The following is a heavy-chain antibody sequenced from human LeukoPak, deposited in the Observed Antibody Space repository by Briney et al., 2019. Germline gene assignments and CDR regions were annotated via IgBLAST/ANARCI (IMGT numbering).Heavy chain of an antibody. V-gene: IGHV4-38-2*02. CDR1: GYSISSGYY. D-gene: IGHD3-22*01. Sequence: PSETLSLTCTVSGYSISSGYYWGRIRQPPGKGLEWIGSIYHSGSTYYNPSLKSRVTISVDTSKNQFSLKLSSVTAADTAVYYCARDASDSSGYYYDYWGQGTLVTVSS. J-gene: IGHJ4*02. CDR3: ARDASDSSGYYYDY. CDR2: IYHSGST.